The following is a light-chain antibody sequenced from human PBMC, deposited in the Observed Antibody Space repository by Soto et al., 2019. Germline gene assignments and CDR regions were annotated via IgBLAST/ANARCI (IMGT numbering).Light chain of an antibody. CDR3: LLFDSGPRV. CDR2: DTN. V-gene: IGLV7-46*01. CDR1: TGAVTSGHY. Sequence: QTVVTQEPSLTVSPGGTVTLTCDSSTGAVTSGHYPYWFQQKPGQAPRTLISDTNNKHAWTPARFSGSLLGGKAALTLSGAQPEDDAEYYCLLFDSGPRVFGGGTKLTVL. J-gene: IGLJ3*02.